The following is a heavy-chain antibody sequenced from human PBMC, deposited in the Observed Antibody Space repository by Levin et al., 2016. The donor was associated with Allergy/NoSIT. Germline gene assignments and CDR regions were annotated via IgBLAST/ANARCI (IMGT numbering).Heavy chain of an antibody. J-gene: IGHJ2*01. CDR2: ITSSSDTI. Sequence: GGSLRLSCAASGFTFRSYSMNWVRQAPGKRLEWVSYITSSSDTIYYADSVKGRFTISRDNADNSLYLQMNSLRDEDTAVYYCVRDAAIVATFWYFDLWGRGTLVTVSS. V-gene: IGHV3-48*02. D-gene: IGHD5-12*01. CDR1: GFTFRSYS. CDR3: VRDAAIVATFWYFDL.